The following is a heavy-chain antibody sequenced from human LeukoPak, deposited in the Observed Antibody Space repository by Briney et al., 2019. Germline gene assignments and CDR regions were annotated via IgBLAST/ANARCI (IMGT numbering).Heavy chain of an antibody. CDR2: ISAYNGNT. D-gene: IGHD3-22*01. J-gene: IGHJ5*02. Sequence: ASVKVSCKASGYTFTSYGNSWVRQAPGQGLEWMGWISAYNGNTNYAQKLQGRVAMTTDTSTSTAYMELRSLRSDDTAVYYCARASRLFTNWFDPWGQGTLVTVSS. V-gene: IGHV1-18*01. CDR3: ARASRLFTNWFDP. CDR1: GYTFTSYG.